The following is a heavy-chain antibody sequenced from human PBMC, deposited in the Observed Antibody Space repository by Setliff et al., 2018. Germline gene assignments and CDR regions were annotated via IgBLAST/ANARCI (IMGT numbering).Heavy chain of an antibody. V-gene: IGHV4-4*09. D-gene: IGHD3-22*01. J-gene: IGHJ3*02. CDR1: GGSISSYY. Sequence: SETLSLTCTVSGGSISSYYWSWIRQPPGKGLERIGYIYTSGSTNYNPSLKSRVTISVDTSKNQFSLKLSSVTAADTAVYYCARIFNYYDTSGYYRLDAFHIWGQGTMVT. CDR3: ARIFNYYDTSGYYRLDAFHI. CDR2: IYTSGST.